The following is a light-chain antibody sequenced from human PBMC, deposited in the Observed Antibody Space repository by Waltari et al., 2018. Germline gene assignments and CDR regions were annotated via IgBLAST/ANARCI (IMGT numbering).Light chain of an antibody. CDR2: DVS. Sequence: QSALTQPASVSGSPGQSLTISCTGTNSDIGAYNYVSWDQQHPGKAPKVIIYDVSNRPSGISNRFSGSKSGNTASLTISGLQAEDEADYYCSAYTTSTTEVFGGGTKLTVL. J-gene: IGLJ2*01. CDR3: SAYTTSTTEV. CDR1: NSDIGAYNY. V-gene: IGLV2-14*03.